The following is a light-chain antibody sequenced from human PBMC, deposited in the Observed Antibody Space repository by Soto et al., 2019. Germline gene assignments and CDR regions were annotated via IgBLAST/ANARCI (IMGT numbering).Light chain of an antibody. CDR2: GAS. CDR3: HQYNNWTRT. Sequence: EIVFTQSPGTLSLSPGERATLSCRASQSVSSSYLAWYQQKPGQAPRLLIYGASSRETGIPDMFSGSGAGTEFILTISSLQSEDFAVAYCHQYNNWTRTFGQGTKVDIK. CDR1: QSVSSSY. J-gene: IGKJ1*01. V-gene: IGKV3-20*01.